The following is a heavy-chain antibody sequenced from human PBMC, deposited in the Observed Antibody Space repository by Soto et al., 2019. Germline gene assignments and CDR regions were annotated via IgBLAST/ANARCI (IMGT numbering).Heavy chain of an antibody. CDR2: IKHDGSEK. V-gene: IGHV3-7*01. CDR3: ARGVH. CDR1: GFTFSRDW. Sequence: EVQLVESGGGLVQTGGSLRLSCAASGFTFSRDWMSWVRQAPGRGLEWVANIKHDGSEKYYVDSVMDRFTISRDNAKNSLSLQMNSLRAEDTAVYYCARGVHWGQGTLVTVSS. D-gene: IGHD6-6*01. J-gene: IGHJ4*02.